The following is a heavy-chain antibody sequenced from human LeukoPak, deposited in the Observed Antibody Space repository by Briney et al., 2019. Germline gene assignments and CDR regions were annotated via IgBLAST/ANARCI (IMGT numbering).Heavy chain of an antibody. D-gene: IGHD5-24*01. J-gene: IGHJ4*02. Sequence: GRSLRLSCAASGFTFDDYAMHWVRQAPGKGLEWVSGISWNSGSIGYADSVKGRFTISRDNAKNSLYLQMNSLRAEDTAVYYCAKKMDTWGQGILVTVSS. CDR2: ISWNSGSI. CDR1: GFTFDDYA. CDR3: AKKMDT. V-gene: IGHV3-9*01.